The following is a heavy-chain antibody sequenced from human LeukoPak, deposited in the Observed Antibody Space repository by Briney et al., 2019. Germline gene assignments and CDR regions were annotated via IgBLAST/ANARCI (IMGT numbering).Heavy chain of an antibody. Sequence: SETLSLTCTVSGGSISSYYWSWIRQPPGKGLEWIGYIYYSGSTNYNPSLKSRVTISVDTSKNQFSLKLSSVTAADTAVYYRARSGYSYGLIYWGQGTLVTVSS. J-gene: IGHJ4*02. D-gene: IGHD5-18*01. CDR2: IYYSGST. CDR1: GGSISSYY. CDR3: ARSGYSYGLIY. V-gene: IGHV4-59*01.